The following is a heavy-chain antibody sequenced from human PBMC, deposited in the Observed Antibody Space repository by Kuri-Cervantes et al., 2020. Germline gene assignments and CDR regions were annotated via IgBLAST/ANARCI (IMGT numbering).Heavy chain of an antibody. J-gene: IGHJ4*02. D-gene: IGHD3-16*01. V-gene: IGHV4-39*07. CDR2: IYYSGST. Sequence: GSLRLSCTVSGGSISSSSYYWGWIRQPPGKGLEWIGSIYYSGSTYYNPSLKSRVTISVDTSKNQFSLKLSSVTAADTAVYYCARGAYGGVFDYWGQGTLVTVSS. CDR1: GGSISSSSYY. CDR3: ARGAYGGVFDY.